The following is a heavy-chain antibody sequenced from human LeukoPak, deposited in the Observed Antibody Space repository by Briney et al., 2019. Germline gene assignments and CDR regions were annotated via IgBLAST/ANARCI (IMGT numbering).Heavy chain of an antibody. Sequence: SVKVSCKASGYTFTGYYMHWVRQAPGQGLEWMGRIIPILGIANYAQKFQGRVTITADKSTSTAYMELSSLRSEDTAVYYCARVGESLDFDYWGQGTLVTVSS. D-gene: IGHD3-16*01. J-gene: IGHJ4*02. CDR2: IIPILGIA. V-gene: IGHV1-69*04. CDR1: GYTFTGYY. CDR3: ARVGESLDFDY.